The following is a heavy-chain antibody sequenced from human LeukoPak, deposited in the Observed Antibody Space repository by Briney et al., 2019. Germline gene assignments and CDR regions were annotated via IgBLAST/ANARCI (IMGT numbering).Heavy chain of an antibody. CDR1: GFTFSGSA. CDR3: ISPHSNSSGYYYYYCMDV. Sequence: GGSLRLSCSASGFTFSGSAMHWVRQASGKGLEGVGRIRSKANSYATAYAASVKGRFTISRDDSKNTAYLQMNSLKTEDTAVYYCISPHSNSSGYYYYYCMDVWGKGTTVTVSS. V-gene: IGHV3-73*01. CDR2: IRSKANSYAT. J-gene: IGHJ6*03. D-gene: IGHD6-6*01.